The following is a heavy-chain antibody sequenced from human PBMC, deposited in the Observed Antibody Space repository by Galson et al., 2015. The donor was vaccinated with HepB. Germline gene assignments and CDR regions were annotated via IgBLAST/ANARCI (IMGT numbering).Heavy chain of an antibody. CDR3: ARDPSPNGYSYAYLDS. CDR2: ISYDGSNK. CDR1: GFTFITYS. J-gene: IGHJ4*02. D-gene: IGHD5-18*01. Sequence: SLRLSCAASGFTFITYSMHWVRQAPGKGLEWVAVISYDGSNKYYADSVYGRFTISRDNSKNTVYLEMNSLRGEDTAVYYCARDPSPNGYSYAYLDSWGRGTLVTVSS. V-gene: IGHV3-30-3*01.